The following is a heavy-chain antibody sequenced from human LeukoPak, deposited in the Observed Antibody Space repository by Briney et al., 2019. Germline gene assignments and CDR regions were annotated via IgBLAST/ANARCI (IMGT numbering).Heavy chain of an antibody. J-gene: IGHJ3*02. Sequence: AGSLRLSCAASGFTFSTYWMHWVRQAPGKGLVWVSRINRDGSSTSYADSVKGRFTISRDNAKNTLYLQMNSLRAEDTAVYYCARDRETYYDILTGYYTLGDAFDIWGQGTMVTVSS. CDR1: GFTFSTYW. V-gene: IGHV3-74*01. CDR2: INRDGSST. CDR3: ARDRETYYDILTGYYTLGDAFDI. D-gene: IGHD3-9*01.